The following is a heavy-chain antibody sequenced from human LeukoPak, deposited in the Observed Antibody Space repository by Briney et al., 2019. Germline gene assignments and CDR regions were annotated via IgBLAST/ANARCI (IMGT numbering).Heavy chain of an antibody. CDR3: ARDGVMVRGVIYYYMDV. Sequence: ASVKVSCKASGGTFSSYAISWVRQAPGQGLEWMGGIIPIFGTANYAQKFQGRVTITADKSTSTAYMELSRLRSDDTAVYYCARDGVMVRGVIYYYMDVWGKGTTVTISS. CDR2: IIPIFGTA. CDR1: GGTFSSYA. J-gene: IGHJ6*03. V-gene: IGHV1-69*06. D-gene: IGHD3-10*01.